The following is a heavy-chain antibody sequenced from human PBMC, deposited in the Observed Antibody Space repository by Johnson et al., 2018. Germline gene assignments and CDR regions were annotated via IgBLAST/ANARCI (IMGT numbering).Heavy chain of an antibody. D-gene: IGHD3-16*01. CDR3: ATGCYELFPYYYMDV. CDR1: GFSFDDYA. CDR2: SSWNSGSI. V-gene: IGHV3-9*01. J-gene: IGHJ6*03. Sequence: VQLGESGGGLVQPGRSLRLSCAASGFPCAASGFSFDDYAVHWVRQAPGKGLEWVSGSSWNSGSIDYADSVKGRVTISRDNAKNTLYLQMNSWRAEDTALYYFATGCYELFPYYYMDVWGKGTTVTFSS.